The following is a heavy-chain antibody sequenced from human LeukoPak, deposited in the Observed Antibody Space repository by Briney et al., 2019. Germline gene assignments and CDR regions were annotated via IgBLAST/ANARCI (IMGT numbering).Heavy chain of an antibody. Sequence: SETPSLTCTVSGGSISSYYWSWIRQPPGKGLEWIGYIYYSGSTNYNPSLKSRVTISVDTSKSQFSLKLTTMTAADTAVYYCARRRYTSGYLDYWGQGTLVTVSS. D-gene: IGHD3-22*01. CDR3: ARRRYTSGYLDY. J-gene: IGHJ4*02. V-gene: IGHV4-59*08. CDR1: GGSISSYY. CDR2: IYYSGST.